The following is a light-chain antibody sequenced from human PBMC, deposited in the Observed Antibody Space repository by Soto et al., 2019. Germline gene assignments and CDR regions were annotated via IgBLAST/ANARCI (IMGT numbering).Light chain of an antibody. CDR3: QSFDSLSGYV. Sequence: QSVLTQPPSVSGASGQRVAISCTGSSSNFGAGYDVHWHQQLPGAAPKLLIYGNNNRPSGVPDRISGSKSGTSASLAITGLQAGDEADYYCQSFDSLSGYVFGTGTKVTVL. CDR2: GNN. V-gene: IGLV1-40*01. CDR1: SSNFGAGYD. J-gene: IGLJ1*01.